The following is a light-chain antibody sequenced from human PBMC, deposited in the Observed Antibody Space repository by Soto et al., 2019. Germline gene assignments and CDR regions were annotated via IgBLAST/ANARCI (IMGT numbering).Light chain of an antibody. J-gene: IGKJ1*01. CDR1: QSVGSSH. Sequence: EIVLTQSPGTLSLSPGERTTLSCRASQSVGSSHLAWYQQKPGQAPRLLSYGASSRATGIPDRFSGSGSGTDFTLTISRLEPEDFAVYYCQQYDISWTFGQGTKVEIK. CDR2: GAS. V-gene: IGKV3-20*01. CDR3: QQYDISWT.